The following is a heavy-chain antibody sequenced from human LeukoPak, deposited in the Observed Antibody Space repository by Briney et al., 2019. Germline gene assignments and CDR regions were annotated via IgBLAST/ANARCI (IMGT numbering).Heavy chain of an antibody. D-gene: IGHD4-17*01. CDR3: ARGTTMTGGDFDY. Sequence: PGGSLRLSCAASGFTFSSYSMNWVRQAPGKGLEWVSSISSSSSYIYYADSVKGRFTISRDNAKISLYLQMNSLRVEDTAVYYCARGTTMTGGDFDYWGQGTLVTVSS. V-gene: IGHV3-21*01. CDR1: GFTFSSYS. CDR2: ISSSSSYI. J-gene: IGHJ4*02.